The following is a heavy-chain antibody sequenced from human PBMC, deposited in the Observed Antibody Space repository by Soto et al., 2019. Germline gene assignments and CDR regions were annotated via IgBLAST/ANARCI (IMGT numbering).Heavy chain of an antibody. V-gene: IGHV3-48*02. J-gene: IGHJ4*02. CDR1: GFTFRIYS. Sequence: EVQLVEYEGGLVQPGRSLRLSCAASGFTFRIYSMNWIRQAPGKGLEWVSYMTSDMKTIHYADSVKGRFTISRDNARNSVYLQMTSLRDEDTAVYYCARSVEGHFDYWGQGTLVTVSS. CDR3: ARSVEGHFDY. D-gene: IGHD6-19*01. CDR2: MTSDMKTI.